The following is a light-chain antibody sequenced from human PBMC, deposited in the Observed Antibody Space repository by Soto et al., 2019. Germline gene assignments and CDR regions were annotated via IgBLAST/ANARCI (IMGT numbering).Light chain of an antibody. CDR2: EVS. CDR3: SSYAGSNNYV. J-gene: IGLJ1*01. CDR1: SSDVGGSNF. Sequence: QSVLTQPPSASGSPGQSVTISCTGTSSDVGGSNFVSWYQQHPGKAPKLMIYEVSKRPSGVPARFSGSKSGNTASLTVSGLQAEDEADYYCSSYAGSNNYVFGTGTKLTVL. V-gene: IGLV2-8*01.